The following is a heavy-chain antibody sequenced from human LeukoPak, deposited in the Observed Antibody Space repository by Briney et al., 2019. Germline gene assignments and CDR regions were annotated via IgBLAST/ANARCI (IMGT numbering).Heavy chain of an antibody. Sequence: SETLSLTCAVYGGSFSGYYWSWIRQPPGKGLEWIGEINHSGSTNYNPSLKSRVTISLDTSKNQFSLRLSSVIAADTAVCYCARAETHYDVLTGHNGNYYYGMDVWGQGTTVTVSS. CDR2: INHSGST. CDR3: ARAETHYDVLTGHNGNYYYGMDV. J-gene: IGHJ6*02. CDR1: GGSFSGYY. V-gene: IGHV4-34*01. D-gene: IGHD3-9*01.